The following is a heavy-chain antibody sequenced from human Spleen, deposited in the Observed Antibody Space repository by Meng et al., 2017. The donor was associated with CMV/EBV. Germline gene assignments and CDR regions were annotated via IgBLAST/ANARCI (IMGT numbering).Heavy chain of an antibody. D-gene: IGHD3-3*01. CDR3: AGDSFVSLLDY. J-gene: IGHJ4*02. CDR1: GGIFSSYP. V-gene: IGHV1-69*05. Sequence: SVKVSCKASGGIFSSYPMSWVRQAPGQGLEWMGGIIPMVGAAKYAQKFQGRVTITTDESTSTAYMELSSLRSEDTAVYYCAGDSFVSLLDYWGQGTLVTVSS. CDR2: IIPMVGAA.